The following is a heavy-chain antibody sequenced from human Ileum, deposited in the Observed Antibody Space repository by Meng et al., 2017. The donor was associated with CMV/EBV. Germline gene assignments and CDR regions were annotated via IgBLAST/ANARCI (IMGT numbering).Heavy chain of an antibody. Sequence: QVQLVQSGAEVKKPGDSGKVSCKASGYTYTNFGICWARQAPGQGLEWIGWVSAYDGDTNYAQKVKGRVTMTTDTSTTTAYMELRSLRSDDTAIYYCARVTNPEYFEHWGQGTLVTVSS. V-gene: IGHV1-18*04. CDR1: GYTYTNFG. CDR3: ARVTNPEYFEH. J-gene: IGHJ1*01. CDR2: VSAYDGDT.